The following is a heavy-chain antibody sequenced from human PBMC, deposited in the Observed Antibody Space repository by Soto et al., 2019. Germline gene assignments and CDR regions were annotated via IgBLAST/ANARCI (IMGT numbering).Heavy chain of an antibody. D-gene: IGHD3-10*01. CDR2: VNPILSMS. CDR3: ASNYGSGYRAFDS. Sequence: QVQLVQSGAEVKSAGSSVKVSCKASGDTFNFYSINWVRQAPGLGLEWVGRVNPILSMSNYAQRFQGRVTMTADKSPGTAYMELSSLRSEDTAIDYCASNYGSGYRAFDSWGQGALVTVSS. V-gene: IGHV1-69*02. CDR1: GDTFNFYS. J-gene: IGHJ4*02.